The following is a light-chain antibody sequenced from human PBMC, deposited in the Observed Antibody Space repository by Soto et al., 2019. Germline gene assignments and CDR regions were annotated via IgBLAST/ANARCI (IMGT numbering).Light chain of an antibody. CDR1: SSDIGGYNY. Sequence: QSALTQPASMSGSPGQSVTISCAGTSSDIGGYNYVSWYQHHPGTAPKLIIYDVSSRPSGVSHRFSASKSGNTASLTISGLQAEDEADYYCTSFAPGRIYVFGSGTKVTVL. J-gene: IGLJ1*01. V-gene: IGLV2-14*01. CDR3: TSFAPGRIYV. CDR2: DVS.